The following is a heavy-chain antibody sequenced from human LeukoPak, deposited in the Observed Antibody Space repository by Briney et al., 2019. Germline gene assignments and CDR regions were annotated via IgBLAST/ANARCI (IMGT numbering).Heavy chain of an antibody. J-gene: IGHJ4*02. CDR3: ARVSGESLSGSFQLDY. V-gene: IGHV1-2*02. CDR1: GYTFTGYY. CDR2: IYPNSGGT. D-gene: IGHD3-10*01. Sequence: ASVTVSCKASGYTFTGYYMHWVRQAPGQGLEWMGWIYPNSGGTNYAQKFQGRVTMTRDTSISTAYMDLSRLRSDDTAVYYCARVSGESLSGSFQLDYWGPGILVTVSS.